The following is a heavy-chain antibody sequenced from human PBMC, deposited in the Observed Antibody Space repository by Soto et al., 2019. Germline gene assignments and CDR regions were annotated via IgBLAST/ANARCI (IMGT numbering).Heavy chain of an antibody. V-gene: IGHV1-69*04. Sequence: ASVKVSCKASGGTFSSYTISWVQQAPGQGLEWMGRIIPILGIANYAQKLQGRVTITADKSTSTAYMELSSLRSEDTAVYYCARDWGGDGYGAIYYYYYGMDVWGQGTTVTVSS. CDR1: GGTFSSYT. J-gene: IGHJ6*02. D-gene: IGHD2-21*01. CDR2: IIPILGIA. CDR3: ARDWGGDGYGAIYYYYYGMDV.